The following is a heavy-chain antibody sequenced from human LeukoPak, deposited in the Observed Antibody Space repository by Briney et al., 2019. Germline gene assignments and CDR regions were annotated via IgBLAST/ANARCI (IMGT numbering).Heavy chain of an antibody. V-gene: IGHV3-23*01. CDR1: GFTFRNYA. CDR2: IRGGGDTT. J-gene: IGHJ4*02. Sequence: GGSLRLSCAASGFTFRNYAMNWVRQAPGEGLEWVTPIRGGGDTTYYADSVKGRFTISRDDSRSTLYLQMNSLRAEDTAKYYCAKCEAGVATICGGLYYWGQGTLVTVSS. CDR3: AKCEAGVATICGGLYY. D-gene: IGHD5-12*01.